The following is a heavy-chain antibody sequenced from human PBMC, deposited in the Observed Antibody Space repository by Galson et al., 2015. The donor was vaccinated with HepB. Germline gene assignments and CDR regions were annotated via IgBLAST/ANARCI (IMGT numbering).Heavy chain of an antibody. CDR2: ISYDGSNK. CDR3: AKQGRDFWSGPTGFY. CDR1: GFTFSSYG. V-gene: IGHV3-30*18. D-gene: IGHD3-3*01. Sequence: SLRLSCAASGFTFSSYGMHWVRQAPGKGLEWVAVISYDGSNKYYADSVKGRFTISRDNSKNTLYLQMNSLRAEDTAVYYCAKQGRDFWSGPTGFYWGQGTLVTVSS. J-gene: IGHJ4*02.